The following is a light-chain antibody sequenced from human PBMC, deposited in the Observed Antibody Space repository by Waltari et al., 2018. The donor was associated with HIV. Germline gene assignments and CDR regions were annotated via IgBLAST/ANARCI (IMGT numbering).Light chain of an antibody. CDR3: QQTNSLPLT. J-gene: IGKJ4*01. Sequence: DIPMTQPPSSVFAAVGDTVTITWRASQDINIYLAWYQQKPGKAPNLLMYAASSLERGVPSRFRGSGSGTEFTLTITNLQPEDIANYFCQQTNSLPLTFGGGTKVEIK. V-gene: IGKV1-12*01. CDR1: QDINIY. CDR2: AAS.